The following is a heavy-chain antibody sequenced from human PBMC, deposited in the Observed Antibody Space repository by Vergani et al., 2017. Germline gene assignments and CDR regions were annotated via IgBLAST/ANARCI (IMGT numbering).Heavy chain of an antibody. V-gene: IGHV3-74*01. CDR2: IKSDGSIT. CDR1: GFSFSGYW. Sequence: EVQLVESGGGLIHPGGSLRLSCEGSGFSFSGYWMHWVRQSPEKGLVWVPRIKSDGSITNYADSVKGRFTISRDNAKNTLYLQMNSLRAEDTAVYYCARDFARDDFWSGYYPGWFDPWGQGTLVTVSS. J-gene: IGHJ5*02. D-gene: IGHD3-3*01. CDR3: ARDFARDDFWSGYYPGWFDP.